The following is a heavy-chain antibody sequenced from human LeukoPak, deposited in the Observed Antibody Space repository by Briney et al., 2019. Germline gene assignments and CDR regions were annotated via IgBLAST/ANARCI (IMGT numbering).Heavy chain of an antibody. V-gene: IGHV3-48*01. Sequence: GGSLRLSCAASGFTFTIFGLNWVRQAPGKGPEWVSYIDARSGITYYADSVQGQFTISRDNAKESVFLQMNSLRADDTAVYYCARTYDFGRGPPGDAFDNWGPGTLVIVSS. CDR3: ARTYDFGRGPPGDAFDN. D-gene: IGHD3-3*01. CDR1: GFTFTIFG. J-gene: IGHJ3*02. CDR2: IDARSGIT.